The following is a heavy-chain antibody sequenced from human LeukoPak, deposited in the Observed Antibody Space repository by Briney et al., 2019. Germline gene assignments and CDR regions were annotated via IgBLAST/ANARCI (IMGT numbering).Heavy chain of an antibody. CDR1: GFTFSSYG. J-gene: IGHJ6*02. Sequence: GGSLRLSCAASGFTFSSYGMPWVGQAPGKGVEWVAFIRYDGTNKYYADSVNRRFTISRDNSKNTLYLQINSLRAQHTAVYYCAKDGGSRIYYYYYGMDVWGQGTTVTVSS. V-gene: IGHV3-30*02. CDR3: AKDGGSRIYYYYYGMDV. D-gene: IGHD2-2*01. CDR2: IRYDGTNK.